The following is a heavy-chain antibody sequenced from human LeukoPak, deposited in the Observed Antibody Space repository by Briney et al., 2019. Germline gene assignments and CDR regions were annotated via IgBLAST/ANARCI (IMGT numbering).Heavy chain of an antibody. V-gene: IGHV3-21*01. CDR1: GFTFSSYS. Sequence: GGSLRLSCAASGFTFSSYSMNWVRQAPGKGLEWVSSISSSSSYIYYADSVKGRFTISRDNAKNSLYLQMNSLRAEGTAVYYCARTAAGTGFDYWGQGTLVTVSS. J-gene: IGHJ4*02. D-gene: IGHD6-13*01. CDR2: ISSSSSYI. CDR3: ARTAAGTGFDY.